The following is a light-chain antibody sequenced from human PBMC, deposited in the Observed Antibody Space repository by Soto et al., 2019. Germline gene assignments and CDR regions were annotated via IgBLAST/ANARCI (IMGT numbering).Light chain of an antibody. J-gene: IGKJ2*01. CDR1: QSVSNNY. CDR3: HQYGSSPPYT. CDR2: GSS. V-gene: IGKV3-20*01. Sequence: EIVLTQSPGTLSLSPGERATLSCRASQSVSNNYIAWYQQKPGQAPRLLIFGSSDMATGLPDRFSGSGSGTDLTLTISRLEPEDLAVYYCHQYGSSPPYTFGQGTNLEI.